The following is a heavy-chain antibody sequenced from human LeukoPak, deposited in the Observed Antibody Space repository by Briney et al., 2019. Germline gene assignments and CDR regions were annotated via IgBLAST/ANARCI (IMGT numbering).Heavy chain of an antibody. CDR1: GGSISSGSYY. CDR3: ARARIVVVPAAMGDAFDI. V-gene: IGHV4-61*02. J-gene: IGHJ3*02. D-gene: IGHD2-2*01. CDR2: IYTSGST. Sequence: SETLSLTCTVSGGSISSGSYYWSWLRQPAGKGLEWIGRIYTSGSTNYNPSLKSRVTISVDTSKNQFSLKLSSVTAADTAVYYCARARIVVVPAAMGDAFDIGGQGTMVTVSS.